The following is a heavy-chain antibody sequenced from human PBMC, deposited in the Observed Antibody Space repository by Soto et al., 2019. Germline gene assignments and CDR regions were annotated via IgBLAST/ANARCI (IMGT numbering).Heavy chain of an antibody. J-gene: IGHJ4*02. V-gene: IGHV1-2*02. Sequence: ASVKVSCKASGYTFTGYYMHWVRQAPGQGLEWMGWINPNSGGTNYAQKFQGRVTMTRDTSISTAYMELSRLRSDDTAVYYCANSPNDFWSGYKTLYYSACWGKGTLRTTSS. CDR2: INPNSGGT. D-gene: IGHD3-3*01. CDR3: ANSPNDFWSGYKTLYYSAC. CDR1: GYTFTGYY.